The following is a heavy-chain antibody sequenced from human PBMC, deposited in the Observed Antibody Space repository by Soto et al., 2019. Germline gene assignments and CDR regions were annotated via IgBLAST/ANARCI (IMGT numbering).Heavy chain of an antibody. D-gene: IGHD4-4*01. CDR3: AEDDYSNSSFDC. V-gene: IGHV3-23*01. Sequence: GGSLRLSCAASGFTFSSYAMSWVRQAPGKGLEWVSAISGSGGSTYYADSVKGRFTISRDNSKNTLYLQMNSLRAEDTAVYYFAEDDYSNSSFDCHGQGTLFTVSS. CDR1: GFTFSSYA. CDR2: ISGSGGST. J-gene: IGHJ4*02.